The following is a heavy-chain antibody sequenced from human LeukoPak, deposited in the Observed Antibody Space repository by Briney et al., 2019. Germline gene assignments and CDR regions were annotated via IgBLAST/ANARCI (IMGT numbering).Heavy chain of an antibody. CDR1: GYTLTELS. J-gene: IGHJ5*02. V-gene: IGHV1-24*01. D-gene: IGHD2-15*01. CDR2: FDPEDGET. Sequence: ASVKVSCKVSGYTLTELSMHWVRQAPGKGLEWMGGFDPEDGETIYAQKFQGRVTMTEDTSTDTAYMELSSLRSEDTAVYYCATLLYCSGGSCYYGNWFDPWGQGILVTVSS. CDR3: ATLLYCSGGSCYYGNWFDP.